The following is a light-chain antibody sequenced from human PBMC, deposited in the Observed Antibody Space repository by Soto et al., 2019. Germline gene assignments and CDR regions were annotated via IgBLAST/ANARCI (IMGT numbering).Light chain of an antibody. CDR1: SSDVGGYNY. CDR3: SSYTSSSLDV. CDR2: DVS. J-gene: IGLJ1*01. V-gene: IGLV2-14*01. Sequence: QSVLTQPASVSGSPGQSITISCTGTSSDVGGYNYVSWYQQHPGKAPKLMIYDVSTRPAGVSNRFSGSKSGNTASLTISGLQAEDEADYYCSSYTSSSLDVFGTGTKLTVL.